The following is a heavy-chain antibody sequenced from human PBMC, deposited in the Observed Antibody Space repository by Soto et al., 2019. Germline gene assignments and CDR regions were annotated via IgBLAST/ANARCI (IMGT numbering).Heavy chain of an antibody. D-gene: IGHD3-16*01. J-gene: IGHJ4*02. CDR3: ARLGGLSVDY. CDR2: MYYSGST. Sequence: QVQLQESGPGLVKPSETLSLTCTVSGGSLSSYYWSWIRQPPGKGLEWIGYMYYSGSTNYNPSLKSRVTIAVDTSKNQFSLKLSSVTATDTAVYYCARLGGLSVDYWGQGTLVTVSS. CDR1: GGSLSSYY. V-gene: IGHV4-59*08.